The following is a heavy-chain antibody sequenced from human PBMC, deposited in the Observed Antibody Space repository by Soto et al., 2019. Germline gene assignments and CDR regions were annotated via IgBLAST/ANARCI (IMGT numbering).Heavy chain of an antibody. D-gene: IGHD2-2*01. CDR2: IYYSGST. CDR1: GGSISSYY. Sequence: SETLSLTCTVSGGSISSYYWSWIRQPPGKGLEWIGYIYYSGSTNYNPSLKSRVTISVDTSKNQFSLKLSSVTAADTAVYYCARDRGYCSSTGCDVFDYWGQGTLVTVSS. V-gene: IGHV4-59*01. J-gene: IGHJ4*02. CDR3: ARDRGYCSSTGCDVFDY.